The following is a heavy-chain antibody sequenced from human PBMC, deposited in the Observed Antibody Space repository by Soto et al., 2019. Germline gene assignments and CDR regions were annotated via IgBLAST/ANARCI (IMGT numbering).Heavy chain of an antibody. CDR3: ARVGGPIVVVPAAISWFDP. CDR2: IIPIFGTA. J-gene: IGHJ5*02. CDR1: GGTFSSYA. V-gene: IGHV1-69*01. Sequence: QVQLVQSGAEVKKPGSSVKVSCKASGGTFSSYAISWVRQAPGQGLEWMGGIIPIFGTANYAQKFQGRVTITADESTCTAYMELSSLRTEDTAVYYCARVGGPIVVVPAAISWFDPWGQGTLVSVSS. D-gene: IGHD2-2*01.